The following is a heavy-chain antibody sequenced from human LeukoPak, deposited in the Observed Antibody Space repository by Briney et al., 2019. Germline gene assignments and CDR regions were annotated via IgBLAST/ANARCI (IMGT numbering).Heavy chain of an antibody. Sequence: GGSLRLSCAASGFTFSSYSMNWVRQAPGKGLEWVSSISSSSSYIYYADSVKGRFTISRDNAKNSLYLQMNSLRAEDTAVYYCARSLATGGYSYGYINDWGQGTLVTVSS. V-gene: IGHV3-21*01. J-gene: IGHJ4*02. D-gene: IGHD5-18*01. CDR1: GFTFSSYS. CDR2: ISSSSSYI. CDR3: ARSLATGGYSYGYIND.